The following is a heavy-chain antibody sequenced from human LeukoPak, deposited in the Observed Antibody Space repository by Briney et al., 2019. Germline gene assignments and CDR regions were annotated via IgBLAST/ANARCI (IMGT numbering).Heavy chain of an antibody. V-gene: IGHV1-2*02. CDR3: ARAGSYYYDSSGYYLIDY. J-gene: IGHJ4*02. CDR2: IDPNSGGT. D-gene: IGHD3-22*01. Sequence: ASVKVSCKASGYTFTGYYMHWVRQAPGQGLEWMGWIDPNSGGTNYAQKFQGRVTMTRNTSISTAYMELSSLRSEDTAVYYCARAGSYYYDSSGYYLIDYWGQGTLVTVSS. CDR1: GYTFTGYY.